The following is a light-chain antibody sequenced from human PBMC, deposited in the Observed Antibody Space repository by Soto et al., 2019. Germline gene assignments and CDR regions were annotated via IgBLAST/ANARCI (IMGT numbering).Light chain of an antibody. V-gene: IGLV2-14*03. CDR1: SSDVGGYKY. Sequence: QSALTQPASVSGSPGQSITISCTGTSSDVGGYKYVSWYQQHADKAPKLVIYDVSSRSSGISIRFSGSKSGNTASLTITGLQAEDEADYYCSSYAGTSIPYVVFGGGTKVTVL. CDR3: SSYAGTSIPYVV. J-gene: IGLJ2*01. CDR2: DVS.